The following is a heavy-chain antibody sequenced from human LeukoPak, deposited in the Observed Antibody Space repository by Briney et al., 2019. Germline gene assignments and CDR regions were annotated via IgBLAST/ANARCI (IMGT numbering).Heavy chain of an antibody. CDR1: GNYW. D-gene: IGHD2/OR15-2a*01. J-gene: IGHJ4*02. V-gene: IGHV3-74*01. Sequence: GVLRLSCAASGNYWMHWVRQAPGKGLVWVSHINSDGSWTSYADSVKGRFTISKDNAKNTVYLQMNSLRAEDTAVYYCVSFYETYWGRGTLVTVSS. CDR3: VSFYETY. CDR2: INSDGSWT.